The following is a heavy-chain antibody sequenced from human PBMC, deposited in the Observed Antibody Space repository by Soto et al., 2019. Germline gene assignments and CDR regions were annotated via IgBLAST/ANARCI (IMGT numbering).Heavy chain of an antibody. CDR2: IYYSGST. Sequence: PSETLSLTCTVSGGSISSSSYYWGWIRQPPGKGLEWIGSIYYSGSTYYNPSLKSRVTISVDTTKNQFSLKLSSVTAADTAVYYCARSSGLARSVYCSGGSCYSSWFDPWGQGTLVTVSS. J-gene: IGHJ5*02. V-gene: IGHV4-39*01. CDR3: ARSSGLARSVYCSGGSCYSSWFDP. D-gene: IGHD2-15*01. CDR1: GGSISSSSYY.